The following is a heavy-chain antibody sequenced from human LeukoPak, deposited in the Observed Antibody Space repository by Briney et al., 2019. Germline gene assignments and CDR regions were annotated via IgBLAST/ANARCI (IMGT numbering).Heavy chain of an antibody. D-gene: IGHD3-10*01. J-gene: IGHJ6*03. CDR3: ARDGGVIITPQGYYMDV. CDR2: IYYSGST. CDR1: GGSISSYY. V-gene: IGHV4-59*01. Sequence: PSETLSLTCTVSGGSISSYYWSWIRQPPGKGLEWIGYIYYSGSTNYNPSLKSRVTISVDTSKNQFSLKLSSVTAADTAVYYCARDGGVIITPQGYYMDVWGKGTTVTISS.